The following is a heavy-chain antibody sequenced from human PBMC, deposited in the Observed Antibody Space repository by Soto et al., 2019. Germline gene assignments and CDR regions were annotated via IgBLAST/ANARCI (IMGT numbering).Heavy chain of an antibody. D-gene: IGHD3-10*01. J-gene: IGHJ4*02. Sequence: QVQLVQSGAEVKRPGSSVKVSYKASGDTFTFYSINWVRQAPGLGLEWMGRINPILSMSNYAQRFQGRVTMTADKSTSTAYMELSSLRSEDTATYYCASSYGSGYRAFDYWGQGALVTVSS. CDR3: ASSYGSGYRAFDY. V-gene: IGHV1-69*02. CDR1: GDTFTFYS. CDR2: INPILSMS.